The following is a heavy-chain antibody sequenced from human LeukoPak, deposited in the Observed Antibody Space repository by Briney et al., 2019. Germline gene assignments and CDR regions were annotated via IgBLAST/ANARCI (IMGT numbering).Heavy chain of an antibody. CDR2: IIPIFGTA. V-gene: IGHV1-69*13. CDR1: GGTFSSYA. Sequence: SVKVSCKASGGTFSSYAISWVRQAPGQGLEWMGGIIPIFGTANYAQKFQGRVTITADESTSTAYMELSSLRSEDTAVYYCVRALFGREGYYYYMDVWGKGTTVTVSS. D-gene: IGHD3-10*02. J-gene: IGHJ6*03. CDR3: VRALFGREGYYYYMDV.